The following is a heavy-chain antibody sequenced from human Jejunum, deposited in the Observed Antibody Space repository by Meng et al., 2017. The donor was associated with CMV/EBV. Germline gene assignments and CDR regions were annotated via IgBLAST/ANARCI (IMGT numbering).Heavy chain of an antibody. D-gene: IGHD4-23*01. V-gene: IGHV3-48*03. CDR3: AREVPGMVTRFDH. Sequence: GLSLSSFEMNWVRQSTGKGLEWLSYSSISGDIIHYADSVKGRFTISRDNSKNLLYLQMSSLRAEDTAVYYCAREVPGMVTRFDHWGQGTRVTVSS. CDR2: SSISGDII. J-gene: IGHJ4*02. CDR1: GLSLSSFE.